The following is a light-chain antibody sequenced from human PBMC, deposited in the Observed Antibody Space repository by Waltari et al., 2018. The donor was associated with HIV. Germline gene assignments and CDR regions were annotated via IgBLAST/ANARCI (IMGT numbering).Light chain of an antibody. Sequence: QPVLTQPPSASASLGASVTLTCTLSSGYSNYKVDWYQQRPGKGTRFVMRVGTGGFVGSKGDVIPVRFSVLGSGMNRYLTINNIQEEDESDDHCGAEHRIGSNFPLYVFETGTKVTVL. CDR1: SGYSNYK. CDR3: GAEHRIGSNFPLYV. CDR2: VGTGGFVG. J-gene: IGLJ1*01. V-gene: IGLV9-49*01.